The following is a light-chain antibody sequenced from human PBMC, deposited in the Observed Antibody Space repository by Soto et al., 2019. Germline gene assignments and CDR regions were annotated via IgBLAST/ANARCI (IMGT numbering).Light chain of an antibody. V-gene: IGKV3-11*01. CDR1: QSVSSS. Sequence: EIVLTQSPATLSLSPGERATLYCRASQSVSSSLGWYQQKPGQPPRLLIYDASKSVTGIPARFSGSGSGTDFTLAISSLEPEDFAVYFCQQRTDGWTFGQGTKVDIK. J-gene: IGKJ1*01. CDR2: DAS. CDR3: QQRTDGWT.